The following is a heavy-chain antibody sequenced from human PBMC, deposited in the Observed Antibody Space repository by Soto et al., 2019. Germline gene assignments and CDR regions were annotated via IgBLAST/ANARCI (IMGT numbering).Heavy chain of an antibody. CDR2: INHSGST. CDR3: ARRYDYVWGSYRPFDY. J-gene: IGHJ4*02. Sequence: SETLSLTCAVYGGSFSGYYWSWIRQPPGKGLEWIGEINHSGSTNYNPSLKSRVTISVDTSKNQFSLKLSSVTAADTAVYYCARRYDYVWGSYRPFDYWGQGTLDTVSS. V-gene: IGHV4-34*01. D-gene: IGHD3-16*02. CDR1: GGSFSGYY.